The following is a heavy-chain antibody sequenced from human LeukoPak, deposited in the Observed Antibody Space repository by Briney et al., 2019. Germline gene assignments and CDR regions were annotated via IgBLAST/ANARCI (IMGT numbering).Heavy chain of an antibody. CDR3: VRAYCSASDCFDAFDL. J-gene: IGHJ3*01. V-gene: IGHV3-30*03. CDR1: GFSLETYG. CDR2: ASFDSSHK. Sequence: GGSLRLSCVASGFSLETYGMHWVRQAPGKGLEWLTVASFDSSHKSYADSVKGRFSISRDNSANTVFLQMNGLRSEDTAVYHCVRAYCSASDCFDAFDLWGQGTLVRVSS. D-gene: IGHD2-15*01.